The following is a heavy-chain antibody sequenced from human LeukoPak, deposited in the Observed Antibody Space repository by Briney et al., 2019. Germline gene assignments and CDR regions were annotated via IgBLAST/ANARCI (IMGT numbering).Heavy chain of an antibody. V-gene: IGHV1-69*13. Sequence: SVKVSCKASGYTFTGYYMHWVRQAPGQGLEWMGGIIPIFGTANYAQKFQGRVTITADESTSTAYMELSSLRSEDTAVYYCARGGGRYSYPDYWGQGTLVTVSS. CDR1: GYTFTGYY. CDR3: ARGGGRYSYPDY. CDR2: IIPIFGTA. J-gene: IGHJ4*02. D-gene: IGHD5-18*01.